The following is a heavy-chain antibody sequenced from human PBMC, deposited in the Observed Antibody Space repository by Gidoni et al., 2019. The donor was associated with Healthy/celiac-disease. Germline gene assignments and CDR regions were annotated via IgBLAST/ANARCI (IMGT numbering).Heavy chain of an antibody. CDR1: GYTFTGYY. D-gene: IGHD2-15*01. CDR3: AREYCSGGSCYPNR. J-gene: IGHJ4*02. V-gene: IGHV1-2*02. CDR2: INPNSGGT. Sequence: QVQLVQSGAEVKKPGASVKVSCKASGYTFTGYYMHWVRQAPGQGLEWMGWINPNSGGTNYAQKLQGRVTMTRDTSISTAYMELSRLRSDDTAVYYCAREYCSGGSCYPNRWGQGTLVTVSS.